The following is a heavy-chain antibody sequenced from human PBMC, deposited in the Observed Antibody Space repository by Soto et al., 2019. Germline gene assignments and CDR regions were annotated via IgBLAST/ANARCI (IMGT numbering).Heavy chain of an antibody. CDR2: ISAYNGNT. CDR3: AREPGYDYGGGIYRPFDY. Sequence: QVQLVQSGAEVKKPGASVKVSCKASGYTFTSYGISWVRQAPGQGLEWMGGISAYNGNTNYAQKLQGRVTMTTDTSTSTAYMELRRLRSDDTAVCYCAREPGYDYGGGIYRPFDYWGQGNLVTVSS. D-gene: IGHD3-16*02. J-gene: IGHJ4*01. CDR1: GYTFTSYG. V-gene: IGHV1-18*04.